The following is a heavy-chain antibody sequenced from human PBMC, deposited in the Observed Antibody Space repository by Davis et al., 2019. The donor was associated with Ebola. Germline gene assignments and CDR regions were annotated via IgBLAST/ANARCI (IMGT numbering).Heavy chain of an antibody. D-gene: IGHD4-17*01. CDR1: GGSISSSNW. CDR3: ARDAFPGDYIRWFDS. CDR2: IYHSGST. J-gene: IGHJ5*01. V-gene: IGHV4-4*02. Sequence: MPSETLSLTCAVSGGSISSSNWWSWVRQTPGKGLEWIGEIYHSGSTNYNPSLKSRVTISVDTSKNQFSLRLNSVTAADTAVYYCARDAFPGDYIRWFDSWGQGTQVTVSS.